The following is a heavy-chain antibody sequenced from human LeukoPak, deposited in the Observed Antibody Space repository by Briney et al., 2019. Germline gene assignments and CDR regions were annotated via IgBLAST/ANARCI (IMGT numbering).Heavy chain of an antibody. CDR3: AKDLGFWSGYRTSNFDY. D-gene: IGHD3-3*01. J-gene: IGHJ4*02. V-gene: IGHV3-23*01. CDR1: GFTFSSYA. CDR2: ISGSGGST. Sequence: GGSLRLSCAASGFTFSSYAMSWVRQAPGKGLEWVSAISGSGGSTYYADSVKGRFTISRDNSKNTLYLQMNSLRAEDTAVYYCAKDLGFWSGYRTSNFDYWGQGTLVTVSS.